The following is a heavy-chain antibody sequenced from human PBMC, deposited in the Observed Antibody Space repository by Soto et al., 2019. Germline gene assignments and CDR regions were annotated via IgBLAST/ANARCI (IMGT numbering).Heavy chain of an antibody. J-gene: IGHJ4*02. CDR1: GFTFSNAW. Sequence: EVQLVESGGGLVKPGGSLRLSCAASGFTFSNAWMSWVRQAPGKGLEWVGRIKSKPDGGTTDYAAPVKGRFTISREDSKNTLYLQMNSLKTEDTAVVYCKRDGSGSYGWGQGTRVTHSS. V-gene: IGHV3-15*01. D-gene: IGHD3-10*01. CDR3: KRDGSGSYG. CDR2: IKSKPDGGTT.